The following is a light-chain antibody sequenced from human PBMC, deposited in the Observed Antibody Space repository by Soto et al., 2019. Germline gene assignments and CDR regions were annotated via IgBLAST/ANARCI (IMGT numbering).Light chain of an antibody. V-gene: IGKV3-11*01. CDR2: DAS. Sequence: EIVLTQSPATLSLSPGERATLSCRASQSISRYLAWYQQKPGQAPRLLIYDASNRATAIPARFSGRGSGTDFTLTISSLEPEDFAFYYCQQRTNWPITFGQGTRLEI. J-gene: IGKJ5*01. CDR3: QQRTNWPIT. CDR1: QSISRY.